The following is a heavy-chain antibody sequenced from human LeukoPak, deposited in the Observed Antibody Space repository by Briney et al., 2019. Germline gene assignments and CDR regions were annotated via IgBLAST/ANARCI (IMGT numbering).Heavy chain of an antibody. CDR2: ISGSGGST. CDR3: AKDPLGTGDYYYYYMDV. J-gene: IGHJ6*03. D-gene: IGHD7-27*01. CDR1: GFTFSSYG. V-gene: IGHV3-23*01. Sequence: GGSLRLSCAASGFTFSSYGMSWVRQAPGKGLEWVSAISGSGGSTYYADSVKGRFTISRDNSKNTLYLQMNSLRAEDTAVYYCAKDPLGTGDYYYYYMDVWGKGTTVTISS.